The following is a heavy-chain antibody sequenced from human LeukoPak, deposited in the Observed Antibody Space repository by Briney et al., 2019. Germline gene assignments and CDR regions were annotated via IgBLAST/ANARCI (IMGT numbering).Heavy chain of an antibody. V-gene: IGHV2-70*11. D-gene: IGHD5-24*01. CDR1: GFSLSTSGVC. CDR2: IDWDDDK. J-gene: IGHJ4*02. CDR3: ARIRVIEMATSGFDY. Sequence: SGPTLVNPTQTLTLTCTFSGFSLSTSGVCVSLIRQPPGKALEWLARIDWDDDKYYSTSLKTRLTISKDTSKNQVVLTMTNMDPVDTATYYCARIRVIEMATSGFDYWGQRTLVTVSS.